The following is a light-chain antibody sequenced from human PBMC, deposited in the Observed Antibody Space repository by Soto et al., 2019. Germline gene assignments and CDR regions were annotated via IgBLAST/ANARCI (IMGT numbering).Light chain of an antibody. CDR2: GSS. J-gene: IGKJ2*01. CDR1: QSVSNNY. CDR3: QQYCSSPPYT. V-gene: IGKV3-20*01. Sequence: EVVLTQSPGTLSLSPGERATLSCRASQSVSNNYLAWYQQKPGQSPKLLIFGSSDRATGFPDRFSGSGFGTDFTLTISSQEPEDFAVYYCQQYCSSPPYTFGQGTKLEIK.